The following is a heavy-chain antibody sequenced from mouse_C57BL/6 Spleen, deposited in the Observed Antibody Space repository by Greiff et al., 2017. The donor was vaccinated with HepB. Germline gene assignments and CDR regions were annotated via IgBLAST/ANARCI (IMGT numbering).Heavy chain of an antibody. Sequence: QVQLQQPGAELVKPGASVKLSCKASGYTFTSYWMHWVKQRPGQGLEWIGMIHPNSGSTNYNEKFKGKATFTADTSSNTAYMQLSSLTTEDSAIYYCARGKNYFDYWGQGTTLTVSS. D-gene: IGHD2-1*01. V-gene: IGHV1-64*01. J-gene: IGHJ2*01. CDR1: GYTFTSYW. CDR3: ARGKNYFDY. CDR2: IHPNSGST.